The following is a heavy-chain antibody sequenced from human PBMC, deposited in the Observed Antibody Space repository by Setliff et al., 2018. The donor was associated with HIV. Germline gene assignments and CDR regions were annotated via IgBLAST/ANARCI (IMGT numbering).Heavy chain of an antibody. CDR3: ARSRAGGYNQIPDAFHV. V-gene: IGHV1-69*10. D-gene: IGHD6-25*01. CDR2: IIPILAIA. Sequence: SVKVSCKASGDMPITYAITWVRQAPGQGLEWVGGIIPILAIANYAQKFQGRVTIIADKSTGAGYMELTSLRSDDTAVYYCARSRAGGYNQIPDAFHVWGQGTVVSVSS. J-gene: IGHJ3*01. CDR1: GDMPITYA.